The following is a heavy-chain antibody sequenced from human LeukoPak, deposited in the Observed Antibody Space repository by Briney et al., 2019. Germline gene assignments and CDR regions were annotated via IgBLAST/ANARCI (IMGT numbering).Heavy chain of an antibody. CDR3: ARVPYYYYYYYYMDV. Sequence: SETLSLTCTVSGGSISSSSYYWGWIRQPPGKGLEWIGSIYYSGSTYYNPSLKSRVTISVDTSKNQCSLKLSSVTAADTAVYYCARVPYYYYYYYYMDVWGKGTTVTV. CDR1: GGSISSSSYY. D-gene: IGHD3-10*01. CDR2: IYYSGST. J-gene: IGHJ6*03. V-gene: IGHV4-39*07.